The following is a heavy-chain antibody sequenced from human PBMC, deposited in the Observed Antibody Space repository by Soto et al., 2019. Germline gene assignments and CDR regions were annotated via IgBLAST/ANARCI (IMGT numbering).Heavy chain of an antibody. CDR3: AMGRYLDSSDYWVANLPFDH. CDR1: GFTFNSYV. CDR2: ISRSGRGSA. Sequence: EVQLLESGGALVQPGGSLRLSCAASGFTFNSYVMTWVRQAPGEGLEWVSSISRSGRGSAYYADSVKGRFTISRDNSENTLLLQMNNLIDEDTALYYCAMGRYLDSSDYWVANLPFDHWGLGTLVTVSS. J-gene: IGHJ4*02. V-gene: IGHV3-23*01. D-gene: IGHD3-22*01.